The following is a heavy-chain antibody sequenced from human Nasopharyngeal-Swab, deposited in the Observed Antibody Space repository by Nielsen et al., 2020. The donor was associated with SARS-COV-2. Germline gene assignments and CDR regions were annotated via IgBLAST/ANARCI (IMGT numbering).Heavy chain of an antibody. Sequence: RQAPGKGLEWIGSIYYSGSTNYNPSLKSRVTISVDTSKNQFSLKLSSVTAADTAVYYCARRYYYDSSGPRFYYYYGMDVWGQGTTVTVSS. CDR2: IYYSGST. D-gene: IGHD3-22*01. CDR3: ARRYYYDSSGPRFYYYYGMDV. V-gene: IGHV4-39*07. J-gene: IGHJ6*02.